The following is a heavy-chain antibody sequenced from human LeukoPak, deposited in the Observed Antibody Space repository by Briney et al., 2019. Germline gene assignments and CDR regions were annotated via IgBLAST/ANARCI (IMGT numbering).Heavy chain of an antibody. Sequence: GGSLRLSCAASGFTFSSYAMSWVRQAPGKGLEWVSAISGSGGSTYYADSVKGRFTISRDNSKNTLYLQMNSLRAEDTAVYYCARDSTMVRGVRGYYYFDYWGQGTLVTVSS. CDR3: ARDSTMVRGVRGYYYFDY. V-gene: IGHV3-23*01. D-gene: IGHD3-10*01. CDR1: GFTFSSYA. CDR2: ISGSGGST. J-gene: IGHJ4*02.